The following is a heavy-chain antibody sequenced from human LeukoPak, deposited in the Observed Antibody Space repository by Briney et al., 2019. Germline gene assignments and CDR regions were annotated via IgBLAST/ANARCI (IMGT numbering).Heavy chain of an antibody. CDR1: GYTFTGYY. V-gene: IGHV1-2*02. CDR3: ARSIAAAGIIWFDP. J-gene: IGHJ5*02. Sequence: ASVKVSCKASGYTFTGYYMHWVRQAPGQGLEWMGWINPNSGGTNHAQKFQGRVTMTRDTSISTAYMELSRLRSDDTAVYYCARSIAAAGIIWFDPWGQGTLVTVSS. D-gene: IGHD6-13*01. CDR2: INPNSGGT.